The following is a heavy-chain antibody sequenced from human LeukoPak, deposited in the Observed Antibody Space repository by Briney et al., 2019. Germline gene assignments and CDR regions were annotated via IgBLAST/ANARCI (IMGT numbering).Heavy chain of an antibody. J-gene: IGHJ6*03. D-gene: IGHD3-22*01. Sequence: KPSETLSLTCTVSGGSISSYYWSWIRQPPGKGLEWIGYLYYSGSTNYNPSLKSRVTISVDTSKNQFSLKLSSVTAADTAVYYCARLAKYYYDSRYYYYMDVWGKGTTVTVSS. CDR1: GGSISSYY. CDR2: LYYSGST. V-gene: IGHV4-59*08. CDR3: ARLAKYYYDSRYYYYMDV.